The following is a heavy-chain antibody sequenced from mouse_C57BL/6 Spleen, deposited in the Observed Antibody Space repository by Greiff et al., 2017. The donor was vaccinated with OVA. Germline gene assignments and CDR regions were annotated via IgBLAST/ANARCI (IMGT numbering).Heavy chain of an antibody. CDR1: GYAFSSYW. Sequence: VQLVESGAELVKPGASVKISCKASGYAFSSYWMNWVKQRPGKGLEWIGQIYPGDGDTNYNGKFKGKATLTADKSSSTAYMQLSSLTSEDSAVYFCARRGDTVVAPFAYWGQGTLVTVSA. CDR2: IYPGDGDT. D-gene: IGHD1-1*01. V-gene: IGHV1-80*01. J-gene: IGHJ3*01. CDR3: ARRGDTVVAPFAY.